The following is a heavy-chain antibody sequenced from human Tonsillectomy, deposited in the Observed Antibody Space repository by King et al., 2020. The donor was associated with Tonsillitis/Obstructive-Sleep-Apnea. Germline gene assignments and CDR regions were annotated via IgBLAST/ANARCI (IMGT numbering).Heavy chain of an antibody. CDR1: GDSINSGPYY. D-gene: IGHD4-17*01. J-gene: IGHJ4*02. CDR2: IYHSGNT. Sequence: VQLQESGPGLVRPSQTLSLTCTVSGDSINSGPYYWSWIRQHPGKGLESIGYIYHSGNTYYNPSLKGRVTMSIDTSKNQFSLNLTSVTAADTAVYYRASDRSANGDYNFWGQGTLVTVSS. CDR3: ASDRSANGDYNF. V-gene: IGHV4-31*03.